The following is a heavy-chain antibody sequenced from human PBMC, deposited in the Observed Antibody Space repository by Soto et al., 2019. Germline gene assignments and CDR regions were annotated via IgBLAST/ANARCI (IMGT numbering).Heavy chain of an antibody. Sequence: KSSETLSLTCTVSGGSIATSSYFWAWIRRPPGKGLEWIGSIDYRGTIYNNPSLKSRVTISVDTSKNHFSLKLDSVTAADTALYYCSRRAPEGFDPWGQGTLVTVSS. CDR1: GGSIATSSYF. CDR2: IDYRGTI. CDR3: SRRAPEGFDP. V-gene: IGHV4-39*02. J-gene: IGHJ5*02.